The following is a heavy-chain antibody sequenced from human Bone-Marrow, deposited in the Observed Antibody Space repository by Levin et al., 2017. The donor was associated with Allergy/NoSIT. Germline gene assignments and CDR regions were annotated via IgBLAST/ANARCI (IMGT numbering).Heavy chain of an antibody. J-gene: IGHJ2*01. D-gene: IGHD3-22*01. CDR1: GFTFSNYA. Sequence: PSGGSLRLSCAASGFTFSNYAMNWVRQAPGKGLEWVSSISGIGDGTYYADSVKGRFTISRDNSKDTLYLQMNSLRAEDTALYYCAKDVVSYYYDTSGLNLDLWGRGTLVTVSS. CDR3: AKDVVSYYYDTSGLNLDL. V-gene: IGHV3-23*01. CDR2: ISGIGDGT.